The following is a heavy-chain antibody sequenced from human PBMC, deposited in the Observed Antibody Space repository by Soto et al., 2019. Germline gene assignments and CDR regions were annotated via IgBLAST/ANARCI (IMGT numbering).Heavy chain of an antibody. CDR1: GGSISSGDYY. J-gene: IGHJ6*02. Sequence: QVQLQESGPGLVKPSQTLSLTCTVSGGSISSGDYYWSWIRQPPGKGLEWIGYIYYSGSTYYNPSLKSRVTISVDTSKNQFSLKLSSVTAADTAVYYCARETKPCGGDCYGYYYYYGMDVWGQGTTVTVSS. V-gene: IGHV4-30-4*01. CDR3: ARETKPCGGDCYGYYYYYGMDV. D-gene: IGHD2-21*02. CDR2: IYYSGST.